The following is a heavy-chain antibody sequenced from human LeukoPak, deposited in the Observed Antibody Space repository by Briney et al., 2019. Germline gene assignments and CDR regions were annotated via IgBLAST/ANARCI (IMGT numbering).Heavy chain of an antibody. CDR2: INHSGST. CDR3: ARGHPRSTYYYDSSGRGDY. Sequence: SETLSLTCAVYGGSFSGYYWRWIRQPPGKGLEWIGEINHSGSTNYNPSLKSRVTISVDTSKNQFSLKLSSVTAADTAVYYCARGHPRSTYYYDSSGRGDYWGQGTLVTVSS. CDR1: GGSFSGYY. D-gene: IGHD3-22*01. V-gene: IGHV4-34*01. J-gene: IGHJ4*02.